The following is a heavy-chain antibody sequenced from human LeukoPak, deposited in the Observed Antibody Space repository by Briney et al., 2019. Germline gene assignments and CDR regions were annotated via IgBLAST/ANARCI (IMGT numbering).Heavy chain of an antibody. Sequence: ASVKVSCKASGYTFTGYYMHWVRQAPGQGLEWMGWINPNSGGTNYAQKFQGRVTMTRHTSISTAYMELSRLRSDDTAVYYCARANDRGITMVQGIYWGQGTLVTVSS. CDR3: ARANDRGITMVQGIY. V-gene: IGHV1-2*02. CDR1: GYTFTGYY. J-gene: IGHJ4*02. CDR2: INPNSGGT. D-gene: IGHD3-10*01.